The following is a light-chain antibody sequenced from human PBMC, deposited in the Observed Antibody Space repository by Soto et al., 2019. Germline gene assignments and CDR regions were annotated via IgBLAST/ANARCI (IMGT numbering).Light chain of an antibody. V-gene: IGLV1-40*01. Sequence: QSVLTQPPSVSEAPGQRVTISCTGSSSNIGAGYEAHWYQPVPGTAPKLLIYENNNRPSGVPDRFSGSKSGTSASLAITGLQAEDEAEYDCQSYDSSLSGYVFGTGTKLTVL. J-gene: IGLJ1*01. CDR1: SSNIGAGYE. CDR3: QSYDSSLSGYV. CDR2: ENN.